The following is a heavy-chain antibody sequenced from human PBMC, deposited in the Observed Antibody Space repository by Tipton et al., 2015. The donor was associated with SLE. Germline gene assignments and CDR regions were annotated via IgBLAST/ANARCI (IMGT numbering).Heavy chain of an antibody. V-gene: IGHV4-34*01. D-gene: IGHD7-27*01. Sequence: AGLVKPSETLSLTCAVQSGSVSGYYWSWIRQPPGKGLEWIGEIDHSGITNLNPSLKSRVSVSVDTSKNQFSLKLNSLTAADTAVYYCVRGWGSPVWDSWGQGTLVTVSS. CDR1: SGSVSGYY. CDR3: VRGWGSPVWDS. CDR2: IDHSGIT. J-gene: IGHJ4*02.